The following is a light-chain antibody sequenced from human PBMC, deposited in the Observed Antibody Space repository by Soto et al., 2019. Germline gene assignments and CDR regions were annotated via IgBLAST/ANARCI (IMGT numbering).Light chain of an antibody. CDR1: QDISNY. V-gene: IGKV1-39*01. Sequence: DIQMTQSPSSLSASVGDRVTITCQASQDISNYLNWYQQKPGKAPKLLIYDASNLETGVPSRFSGSGSETDFTLTITSLQPEDFATYYCQHSYSRTFGQGTKVDIK. CDR2: DAS. CDR3: QHSYSRT. J-gene: IGKJ1*01.